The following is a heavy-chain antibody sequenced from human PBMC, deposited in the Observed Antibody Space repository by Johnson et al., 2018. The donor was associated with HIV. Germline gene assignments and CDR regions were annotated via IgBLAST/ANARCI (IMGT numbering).Heavy chain of an antibody. D-gene: IGHD2-21*02. Sequence: QMLLVESGGGVVQPGGSLRLSCAASGFTFSSYGMHWVRQAPGKGLEWVTFIRYDGSNKYYADSVKGRFTISRDNSKNTLYLQMSSLRAEDTAVYYCAKDLVVTAPGAFDIWDQGTMVTVSS. CDR2: IRYDGSNK. J-gene: IGHJ3*02. CDR3: AKDLVVTAPGAFDI. CDR1: GFTFSSYG. V-gene: IGHV3-30*02.